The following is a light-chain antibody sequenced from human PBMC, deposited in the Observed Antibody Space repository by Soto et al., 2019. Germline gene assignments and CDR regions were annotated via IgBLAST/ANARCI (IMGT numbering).Light chain of an antibody. CDR3: AAWDDSLSGPV. CDR1: SSNFGSNY. CDR2: RNN. V-gene: IGLV1-47*01. J-gene: IGLJ2*01. Sequence: QSVLTQPPSASGTPGQRVTISCSGSSSNFGSNYVYWYQQLPGTAHKLLIYRNNQRPSGFPDRFSGSKSGTSASLAISGLRSEYEADYYCAAWDDSLSGPVFGGGTKLTVL.